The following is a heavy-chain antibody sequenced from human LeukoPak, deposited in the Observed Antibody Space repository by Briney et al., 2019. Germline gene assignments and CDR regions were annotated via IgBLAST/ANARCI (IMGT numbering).Heavy chain of an antibody. CDR3: AKGGGYGGYRFDY. V-gene: IGHV3-43*01. CDR1: GFTFDDYT. CDR2: ISWDGGST. D-gene: IGHD3-16*01. J-gene: IGHJ4*02. Sequence: GRSLRLSCAASGFTFDDYTMHWVRQAPGKGLEWVSLISWDGGSTYYADSVKGRFTFSRDNSKNSLYLQMNSLRTEDTALYYCAKGGGYGGYRFDYWGQGTLVTVSS.